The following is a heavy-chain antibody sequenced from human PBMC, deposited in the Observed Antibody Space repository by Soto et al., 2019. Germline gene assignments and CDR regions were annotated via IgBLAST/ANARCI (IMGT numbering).Heavy chain of an antibody. Sequence: GKGLEWIGEIYHSGSTNYNPSLKRRVTISVDKSKNQFSLKLSSVTAADTAVYYCARSFFFQAEDGIRDTVPVSAFLLNRSSDL. V-gene: IGHV4-4*02. D-gene: IGHD2-15*01. CDR3: ARSFFFQAEDGIRDTVPVSAFLLNRSSDL. J-gene: IGHJ2*01. CDR2: IYHSGST.